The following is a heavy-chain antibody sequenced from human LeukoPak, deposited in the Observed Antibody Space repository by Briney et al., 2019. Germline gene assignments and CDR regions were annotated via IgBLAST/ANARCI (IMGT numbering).Heavy chain of an antibody. J-gene: IGHJ6*02. CDR2: ITGDGNTI. CDR1: GYSFNAYA. Sequence: GGSLRLSCAASGYSFNAYAMSWVRQAPGKGLEWVSSITGDGNTIIYADSVKGRFTISRDYSKNTLYLQMNSLRVEDTAIYYCAKRGDYYSYYYVMEVWGQGTTVTVSS. V-gene: IGHV3-23*01. D-gene: IGHD2-21*02. CDR3: AKRGDYYSYYYVMEV.